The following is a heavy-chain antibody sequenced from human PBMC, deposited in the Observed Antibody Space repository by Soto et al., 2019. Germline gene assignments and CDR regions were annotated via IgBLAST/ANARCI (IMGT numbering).Heavy chain of an antibody. CDR1: GGTLSSYR. V-gene: IGHV1-69*01. Sequence: QVQLVQSGAEVKKTGSSVRVSCKASGGTLSSYRLNWLRQAPGHGLEWVGGIVPIRRAAEYAQGFQGRVTITADETTRTSYMELRSLKSQDTAVYYCVRDSGAKLSSSWGQGTLVTVSS. CDR2: IVPIRRAA. CDR3: VRDSGAKLSSS. J-gene: IGHJ4*02. D-gene: IGHD6-13*01.